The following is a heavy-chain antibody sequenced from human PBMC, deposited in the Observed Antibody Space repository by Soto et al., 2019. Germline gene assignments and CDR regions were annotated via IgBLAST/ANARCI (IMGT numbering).Heavy chain of an antibody. J-gene: IGHJ4*02. V-gene: IGHV3-7*03. CDR3: AKLRGDYTVFDY. D-gene: IGHD4-17*01. CDR1: GFTFSNYW. CDR2: IKQDGSVK. Sequence: EVQLVESGGGLVQPGGSLRLSWAPSGFTFSNYWMSWFRQAPGQGLEWVASIKQDGSVKHYVDSVKGRFTISRDNAEKSLHLQMNSLRAEDTAVYYCAKLRGDYTVFDYWGQGARVTVSS.